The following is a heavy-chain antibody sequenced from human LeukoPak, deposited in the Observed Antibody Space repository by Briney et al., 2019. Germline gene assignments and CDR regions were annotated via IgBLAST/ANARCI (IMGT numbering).Heavy chain of an antibody. D-gene: IGHD6-13*01. J-gene: IGHJ4*02. CDR2: INPNSGGT. V-gene: IGHV1-2*04. CDR1: GYTFTGYY. CDR3: ARERLRIAAAVRTELDY. Sequence: APVKVSCKASGYTFTGYYMHWVRQAPGQGLEWMGWINPNSGGTNYAQKFQGWVTMTSDTSISTAYMELSRLRSDDTAVYYCARERLRIAAAVRTELDYWGQGTLVTVSS.